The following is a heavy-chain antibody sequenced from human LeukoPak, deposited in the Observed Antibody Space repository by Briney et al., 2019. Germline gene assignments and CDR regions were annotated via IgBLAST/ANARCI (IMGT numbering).Heavy chain of an antibody. J-gene: IGHJ4*02. V-gene: IGHV3-74*01. Sequence: GGSLRLSCTTSEFTFSNYWMHWVRQVPGKGLVWVSRIDTDGTTTDYADSVKGRFTISRDNSKNTLYLQMNSLRAEDTAVYYCAKDRYYDSSGYYSDYWGQGTLVTVSS. CDR2: IDTDGTTT. CDR3: AKDRYYDSSGYYSDY. CDR1: EFTFSNYW. D-gene: IGHD3-22*01.